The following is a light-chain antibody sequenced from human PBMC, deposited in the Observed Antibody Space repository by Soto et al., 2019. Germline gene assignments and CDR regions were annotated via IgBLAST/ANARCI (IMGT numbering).Light chain of an antibody. Sequence: IARTEFPDSLAVSLGERSTINCKSSQSVLYSSNNKNYLAWYQQKPGQPPKLLIYWASTRESGVPDRFSGSGSGTDFTLTISSLQAEDVAVYYCQQYYSTALTFGGGTKVDIK. CDR3: QQYYSTALT. CDR2: WAS. V-gene: IGKV4-1*01. CDR1: QSVLYSSNNKNY. J-gene: IGKJ4*01.